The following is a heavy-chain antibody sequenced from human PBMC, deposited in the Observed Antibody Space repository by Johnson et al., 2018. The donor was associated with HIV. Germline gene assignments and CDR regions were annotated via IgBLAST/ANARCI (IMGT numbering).Heavy chain of an antibody. D-gene: IGHD3-22*01. CDR1: GFTVGSKY. Sequence: VQLVESGGGVVQSGRSLRLSCAASGFTVGSKYMIWVRLAPGEGLEWVSGISSDGRTHYPDSVKGRFSISRDNSKNTLSLQMNSVRADDTAVYFCASSVNVQGGYDIWGQGTMVTVS. CDR3: ASSVNVQGGYDI. V-gene: IGHV3-66*01. CDR2: ISSDGRT. J-gene: IGHJ3*02.